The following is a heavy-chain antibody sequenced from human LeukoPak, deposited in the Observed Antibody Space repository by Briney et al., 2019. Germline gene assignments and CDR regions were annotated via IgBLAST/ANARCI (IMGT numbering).Heavy chain of an antibody. V-gene: IGHV3-13*04. CDR2: IGTAGDT. Sequence: QPGGSLRLSCAASGFTFSSYDMHWVRQATGKGLEWVSAIGTAGDTYYPGSVKGRFTISRDNSKNTLYLQMKSLRAEDTAVYYCARDFYCSRTSCYAPSFDYWGQGTLVTVSS. CDR3: ARDFYCSRTSCYAPSFDY. CDR1: GFTFSSYD. D-gene: IGHD2-2*01. J-gene: IGHJ4*02.